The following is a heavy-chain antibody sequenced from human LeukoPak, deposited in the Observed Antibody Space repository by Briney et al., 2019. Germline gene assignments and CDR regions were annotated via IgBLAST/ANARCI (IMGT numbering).Heavy chain of an antibody. CDR1: GFTFSNYW. Sequence: GGSLILSCAASGFTFSNYWMIWVRQAPGKGLVWVANIKQDGSETRYVDSVKGRFTISRDNAQNSLYLQMNSLRAEDTAVYYCARASNPWLQLNWGQGTLVTVSS. D-gene: IGHD5-24*01. J-gene: IGHJ4*02. V-gene: IGHV3-7*05. CDR3: ARASNPWLQLN. CDR2: IKQDGSET.